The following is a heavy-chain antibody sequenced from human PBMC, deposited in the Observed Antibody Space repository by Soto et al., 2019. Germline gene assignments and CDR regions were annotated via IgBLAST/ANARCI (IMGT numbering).Heavy chain of an antibody. V-gene: IGHV3-23*01. D-gene: IGHD1-26*01. CDR1: GVTFSSYA. J-gene: IGHJ4*02. CDR3: AKKLWGGIVGATIDS. Sequence: EVQLLESGGGLVQPGGSLRLSCAASGVTFSSYAMSWVRQAPGKGLEWVSAISGSGGRTYYADSVKGRFTISRDTSKNPLYLHMNSLRAEDTAVYYCAKKLWGGIVGATIDSWGQGTLVTVSS. CDR2: ISGSGGRT.